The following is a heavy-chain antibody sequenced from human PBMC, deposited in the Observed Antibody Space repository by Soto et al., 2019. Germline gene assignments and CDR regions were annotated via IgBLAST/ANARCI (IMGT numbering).Heavy chain of an antibody. D-gene: IGHD3-10*01. V-gene: IGHV4-39*01. Sequence: PSETLCLTCTVSGGSISSSSYYWGWIRQPPGKGLEWIGSIYYSGSTYYNPSLKSRVTISVDTSKNQFSLKLSSVTAADTAVYYCARHGFRFDSGLLWFGELSRQDQEIDYWGQGTLVTVSS. CDR1: GGSISSSSYY. CDR3: ARHGFRFDSGLLWFGELSRQDQEIDY. J-gene: IGHJ4*02. CDR2: IYYSGST.